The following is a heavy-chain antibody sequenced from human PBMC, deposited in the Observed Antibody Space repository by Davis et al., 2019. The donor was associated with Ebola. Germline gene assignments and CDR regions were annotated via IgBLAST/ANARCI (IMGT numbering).Heavy chain of an antibody. CDR1: GFTFSSYS. V-gene: IGHV3-15*01. Sequence: GGSLRLSCAASGFTFSSYSMNWVRQAPGKGLEWVGRIKSKTDGGTTDYAAPVKGRFTISRDDSKNTLYLQMNSLKTEDTAVYYCTTAGDIVVVPAAADYWGQGTLVTVSS. CDR2: IKSKTDGGTT. J-gene: IGHJ4*02. D-gene: IGHD2-2*01. CDR3: TTAGDIVVVPAAADY.